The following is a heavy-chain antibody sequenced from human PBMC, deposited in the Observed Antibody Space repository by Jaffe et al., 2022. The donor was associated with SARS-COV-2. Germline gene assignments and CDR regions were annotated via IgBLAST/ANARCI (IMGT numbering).Heavy chain of an antibody. CDR3: ARDVVQQLGVNNWFDP. D-gene: IGHD6-13*01. V-gene: IGHV4-38-2*02. Sequence: QMQLQESGPGLVKPSETLSLTCSVSGYSISNGYWWGWIRQTPGKGLEWIGSIYHSRRTYYNPSLKSRLTISVDTSKNQFSLRLTSVTAADTAIYYCARDVVQQLGVNNWFDPWGRGTLVTVSS. CDR2: IYHSRRT. J-gene: IGHJ5*02. CDR1: GYSISNGYW.